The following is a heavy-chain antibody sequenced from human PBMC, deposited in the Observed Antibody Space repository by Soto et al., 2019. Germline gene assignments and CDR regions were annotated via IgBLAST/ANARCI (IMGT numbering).Heavy chain of an antibody. D-gene: IGHD3-16*01. CDR2: IYYSGRT. V-gene: IGHV4-31*03. CDR1: GGSISGGGYY. Sequence: QVQLQESGPGLVKPSQTLSLTCTVSGGSISGGGYYYNWIRQHPGKGLEWLGFIYYSGRTYYTPSLKGRLNISEDTSKNQFSLKLSSVNAAVTALYYCARGAHDYVPESGWYFDLWGRGTLVTVSS. CDR3: ARGAHDYVPESGWYFDL. J-gene: IGHJ2*01.